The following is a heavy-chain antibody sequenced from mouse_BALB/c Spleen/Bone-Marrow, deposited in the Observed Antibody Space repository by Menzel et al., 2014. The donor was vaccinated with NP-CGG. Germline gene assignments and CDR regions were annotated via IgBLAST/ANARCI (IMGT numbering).Heavy chain of an antibody. Sequence: VQLKQSRPELVKPGASMKISCKASGYSFAGYTMNWVKQSHGKNLEWIGLINPYNGGSSYNQKFKGKATLTVDKSSSTAYMELLSLTSEDSAVYYCAREGYGSSYGFAYWGQGTLVTVSA. V-gene: IGHV1-31*01. CDR3: AREGYGSSYGFAY. J-gene: IGHJ3*01. D-gene: IGHD1-1*01. CDR2: INPYNGGS. CDR1: GYSFAGYT.